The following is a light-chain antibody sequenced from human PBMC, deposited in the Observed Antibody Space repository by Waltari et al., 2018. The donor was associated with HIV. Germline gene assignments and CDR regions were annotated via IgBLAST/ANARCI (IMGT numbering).Light chain of an antibody. CDR1: SSDVGTYNL. CDR2: EVT. CDR3: CSYVGSNVWV. J-gene: IGLJ3*02. Sequence: QSVLTQPASVSGSPGQSITISCTGTSSDVGTYNLVSWYQQHPGKAPKLIIYEVTKRPSGVSNRFSGSKSGNTASLTISGLQAEDEADYYCCSYVGSNVWVFGGGTKLTVL. V-gene: IGLV2-23*02.